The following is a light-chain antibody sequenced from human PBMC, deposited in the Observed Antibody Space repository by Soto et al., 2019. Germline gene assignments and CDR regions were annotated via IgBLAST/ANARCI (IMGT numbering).Light chain of an antibody. J-gene: IGLJ2*01. CDR3: SSYTGSSTLV. V-gene: IGLV2-14*01. Sequence: QAVVTQPASVSGSPGQSITISCSGTSSDVGGYNYVSWYQQNPGKAPKVMIYDVSSRPSGVSDRFSGSKSGNTASLTISGLQAEDEGDYYCSSYTGSSTLVFGGGTKLTAL. CDR1: SSDVGGYNY. CDR2: DVS.